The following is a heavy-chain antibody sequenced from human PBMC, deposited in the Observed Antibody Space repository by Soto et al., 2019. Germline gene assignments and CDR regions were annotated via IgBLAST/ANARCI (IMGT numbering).Heavy chain of an antibody. V-gene: IGHV1-18*01. CDR2: ISAYNGNT. J-gene: IGHJ6*03. Sequence: QVQLVQSGAEVKKPGASVKVSCKASGYTFTSYGISWVRQAPGQGLEWMGWISAYNGNTNYAQKLQGRVTMTTDTSTSTAYMEQRSMRSDDTAVYYCARVVVVVPAAMYYYYYMDVWGKGTTVTVSS. D-gene: IGHD2-2*01. CDR3: ARVVVVVPAAMYYYYYMDV. CDR1: GYTFTSYG.